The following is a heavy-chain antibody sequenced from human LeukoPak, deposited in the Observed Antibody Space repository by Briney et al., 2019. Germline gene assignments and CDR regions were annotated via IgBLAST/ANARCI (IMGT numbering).Heavy chain of an antibody. Sequence: ASVKVSCKASGYTFTGYYMLWVRQAPGQGLEWMGWINPNSGDTNYAQKLQGRVTMTRDTSISTAYMELSRLRSDDTAVYYCAREAAGCSGGSCYFIYYYYYMDVWGKGTTVTISS. CDR2: INPNSGDT. CDR1: GYTFTGYY. CDR3: AREAAGCSGGSCYFIYYYYYMDV. J-gene: IGHJ6*03. D-gene: IGHD2-15*01. V-gene: IGHV1-2*02.